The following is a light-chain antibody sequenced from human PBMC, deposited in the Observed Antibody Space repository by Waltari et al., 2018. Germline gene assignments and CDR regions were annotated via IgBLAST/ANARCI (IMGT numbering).Light chain of an antibody. Sequence: DIQMTQSPSTLSASVGDRVTITCRASQSIDKWLAWYQQKPGKAPKLLIYKTSSLESGVPSRFSGSGYGTEFTLTISGLQPDDFATYHCQQDKNFRTFGQGTKVEIK. J-gene: IGKJ1*01. CDR1: QSIDKW. CDR2: KTS. V-gene: IGKV1-5*03. CDR3: QQDKNFRT.